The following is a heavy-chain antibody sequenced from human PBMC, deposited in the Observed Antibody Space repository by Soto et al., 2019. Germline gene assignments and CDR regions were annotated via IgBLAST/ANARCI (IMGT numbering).Heavy chain of an antibody. V-gene: IGHV1-3*01. CDR3: ARGYYYDSSGYYLDN. CDR1: GYSFTSHV. J-gene: IGHJ4*02. CDR2: IKPGTGDT. Sequence: ASVKVSCKASGYSFTSHVIHWLRQAPGERLEWMGWIKPGTGDTNYLQKLQGRVTISRDTSANIAYMELSSLRSEDTAVYYCARGYYYDSSGYYLDNWGKGTLATVSS. D-gene: IGHD3-22*01.